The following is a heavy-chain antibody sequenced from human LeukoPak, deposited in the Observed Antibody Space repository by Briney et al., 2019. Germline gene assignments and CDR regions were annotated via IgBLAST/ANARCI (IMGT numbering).Heavy chain of an antibody. CDR2: ISSSSSTI. D-gene: IGHD2-2*01. CDR1: GFTFSSYS. J-gene: IGHJ4*02. CDR3: ARDRGYCTTITCYTGGLDY. Sequence: PGGSLRLSCAASGFTFSSYSMNWVRQAPGKGLEWVSYISSSSSTIYYADSVKGRFTISRDNSKNTLHLQMNSLRAEDTAVYYCARDRGYCTTITCYTGGLDYWGQGTLVTVSS. V-gene: IGHV3-48*01.